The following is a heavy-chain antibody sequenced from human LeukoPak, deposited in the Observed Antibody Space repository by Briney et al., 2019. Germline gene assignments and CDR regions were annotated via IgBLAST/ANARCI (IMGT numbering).Heavy chain of an antibody. J-gene: IGHJ4*02. CDR2: ISDNGGRT. CDR1: GFTFSGYA. Sequence: GGSLRLSCAAAGFTFSGYAMSWVRQAPGKGLEWVSTISDNGGRTYYADSVKGRFTISRDNSKNTLFLQMNSLRAEDSAVYYCATDREGDPSAYYLVGGQGTLITVSS. V-gene: IGHV3-23*01. CDR3: ATDREGDPSAYYLV. D-gene: IGHD3-22*01.